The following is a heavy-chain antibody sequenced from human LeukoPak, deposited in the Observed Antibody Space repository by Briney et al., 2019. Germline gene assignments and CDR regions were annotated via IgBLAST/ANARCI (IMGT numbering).Heavy chain of an antibody. V-gene: IGHV1-69*13. J-gene: IGHJ4*02. CDR3: AIHGDHGPFDY. D-gene: IGHD4-17*01. Sequence: SVTVSCTASGGTFSSYAISWVRQAPGQGLEWMGGIIPIFGTANYAQKFQGRVTITADESTSTAYMELSSLRSEDTAVYYCAIHGDHGPFDYWGQGTLITVSS. CDR2: IIPIFGTA. CDR1: GGTFSSYA.